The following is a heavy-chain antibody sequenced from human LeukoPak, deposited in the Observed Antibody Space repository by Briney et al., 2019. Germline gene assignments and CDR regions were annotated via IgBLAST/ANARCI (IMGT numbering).Heavy chain of an antibody. J-gene: IGHJ5*02. Sequence: TSETLSLTCTVSGGSISSYYWSWIRQPAGKGLEWIGRIYTSGSTNYNPSLKSRVTISVDTSKNQFSLKLSSVTAADTAVYYCARDLLLWFGESPAMGWFDPWGQGTLVTVSS. CDR3: ARDLLLWFGESPAMGWFDP. CDR1: GGSISSYY. CDR2: IYTSGST. D-gene: IGHD3-10*01. V-gene: IGHV4-4*07.